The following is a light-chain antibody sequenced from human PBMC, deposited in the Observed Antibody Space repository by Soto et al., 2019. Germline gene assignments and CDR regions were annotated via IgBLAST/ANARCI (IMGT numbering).Light chain of an antibody. CDR2: DDI. Sequence: QSVLTQPPSVSAAPGQKVTISCSGSSSNIGGNSVSWYQQLPGTAPTLLIYDDIKRPSGIPDRFSHSKSGRSATLGITGYQIGDEADYYCGSWDSSMSAYVFGTGTKGTVL. CDR1: SSNIGGNS. V-gene: IGLV1-51*01. J-gene: IGLJ1*01. CDR3: GSWDSSMSAYV.